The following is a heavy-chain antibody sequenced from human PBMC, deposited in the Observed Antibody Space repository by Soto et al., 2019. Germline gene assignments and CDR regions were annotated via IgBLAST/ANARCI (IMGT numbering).Heavy chain of an antibody. CDR3: ARVYYDSSGFYHEDH. J-gene: IGHJ1*01. CDR2: ISADNGNT. CDR1: GYSFNNYL. D-gene: IGHD3-22*01. V-gene: IGHV1-18*01. Sequence: QVKLAQSGAEVKKPGASVMVSCQASGYSFNNYLISWVRQAPGQGPEWVGWISADNGNTNYGQKFLGRVTMTTDTSTSTAYMDLRSLRSDDTAVYYCARVYYDSSGFYHEDHWGQGTLVTVSS.